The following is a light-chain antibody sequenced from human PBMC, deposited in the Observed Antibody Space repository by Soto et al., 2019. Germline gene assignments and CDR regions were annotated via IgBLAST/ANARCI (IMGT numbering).Light chain of an antibody. CDR2: EVS. J-gene: IGLJ2*01. CDR1: SSDAGGYNF. CDR3: SSYTASGSV. Sequence: QSALTQPPSASGSPGQSVTISCTGTSSDAGGYNFVSWYQHHPGKAPKLMIYEVSKRPSGVPDRFSGSKSGNTASLTISGLQPEDEADYYCSSYTASGSVFGGGTKLTVL. V-gene: IGLV2-8*01.